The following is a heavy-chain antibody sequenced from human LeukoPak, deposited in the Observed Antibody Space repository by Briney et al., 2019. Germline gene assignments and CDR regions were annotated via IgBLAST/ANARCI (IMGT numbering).Heavy chain of an antibody. V-gene: IGHV1-2*06. Sequence: ASVNVSCKASGYTFTGYYMHWVRQAPGQGLEWMGRINPNSGGTIYAQKFQGRVTMTRDTSISTAYMELSRLRSDDTAVYYCARVSKVAGSFDYWGQGTLVTVSS. J-gene: IGHJ4*02. D-gene: IGHD6-19*01. CDR2: INPNSGGT. CDR1: GYTFTGYY. CDR3: ARVSKVAGSFDY.